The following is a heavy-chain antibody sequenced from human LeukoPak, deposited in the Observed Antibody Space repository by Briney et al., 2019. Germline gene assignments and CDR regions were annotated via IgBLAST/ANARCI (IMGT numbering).Heavy chain of an antibody. J-gene: IGHJ4*02. CDR1: GYSISSGYY. CDR3: ARVGIAVAHYYFDY. V-gene: IGHV4-38-2*02. Sequence: SETLSLTCTVSGYSISSGYYWGWIRQPPGKGLEWIGSGSTYYNPSLKSRVTISVDTSKNQFSLKLSSVTAADTAVYYCARVGIAVAHYYFDYWGQGTLVTVSS. CDR2: SGST. D-gene: IGHD6-19*01.